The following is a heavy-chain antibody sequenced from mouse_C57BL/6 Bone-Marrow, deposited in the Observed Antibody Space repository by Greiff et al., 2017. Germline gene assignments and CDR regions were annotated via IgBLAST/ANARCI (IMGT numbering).Heavy chain of an antibody. CDR3: TRHGSFYYFDY. Sequence: EVQGVESGGGLVPPGGSMKLSCAASGFTFSDAWMDWVRQSPEKGLEWVAEIRNKANNHATYYAESVKGRFTISRDDSKSSVYLQMNSLRAEDTGIYYCTRHGSFYYFDYWGQGTTLTVSS. D-gene: IGHD1-1*01. V-gene: IGHV6-6*01. CDR2: IRNKANNHAT. J-gene: IGHJ2*01. CDR1: GFTFSDAW.